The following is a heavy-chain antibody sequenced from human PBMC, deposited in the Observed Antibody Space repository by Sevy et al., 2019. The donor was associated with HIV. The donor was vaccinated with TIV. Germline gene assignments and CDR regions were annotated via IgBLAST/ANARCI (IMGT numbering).Heavy chain of an antibody. V-gene: IGHV1-69*13. CDR3: ARARGGGPLDY. CDR1: GGTFSSYA. Sequence: ASVKVYCKASGGTFSSYAISWVRQAPGQGLEWMGRIIPIFGTANYAQKFQGRVTITADESTSTAYMELSSLRSEDTAVYYCARARGGGPLDYRGQGTLVTVSS. D-gene: IGHD3-16*01. J-gene: IGHJ4*02. CDR2: IIPIFGTA.